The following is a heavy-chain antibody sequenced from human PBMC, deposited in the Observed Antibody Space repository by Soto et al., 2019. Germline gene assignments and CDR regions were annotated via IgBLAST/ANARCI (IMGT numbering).Heavy chain of an antibody. CDR2: IYHSGST. D-gene: IGHD2-15*01. J-gene: IGHJ5*01. CDR3: VRLVGNSWLDS. Sequence: SETLSLTCAVSGGSISSGGYSWSWIRQPPGKGLEWIGYIYHSGSTYYRSKWYYDYALSVKSRITINPDTSNNQLSLQLNSVNPDDTAVYYCVRLVGNSWLDSWGQGTLVTVSS. V-gene: IGHV4-30-2*05. CDR1: GGSISSGGYS.